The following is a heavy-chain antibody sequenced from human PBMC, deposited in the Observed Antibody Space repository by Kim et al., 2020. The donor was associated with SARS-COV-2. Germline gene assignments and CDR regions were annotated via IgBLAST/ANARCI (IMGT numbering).Heavy chain of an antibody. V-gene: IGHV4-59*01. J-gene: IGHJ5*02. D-gene: IGHD2-21*02. CDR2: TYYSGST. CDR3: ARFSPSYCGGDGSPLYPNWFDP. CDR1: GGTISSYY. Sequence: SETLSLTCTVSGGTISSYYWSWIRQPPGKGLEWFGCTYYSGSTNYNPSLKSRVTISVDTSKNQFSLKLISVTAADTAVYYFARFSPSYCGGDGSPLYPNWFDPCGQGTLVTVSS.